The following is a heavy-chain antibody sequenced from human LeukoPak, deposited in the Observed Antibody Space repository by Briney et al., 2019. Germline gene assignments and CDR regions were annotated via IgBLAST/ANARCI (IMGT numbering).Heavy chain of an antibody. Sequence: GGSLRLSCAASGLTFSSYAMSWVRQAPGKGLEWVSGISTSGGTLYADSVKGRFTISRDNSKNTLYLQMNSLRAEDTAVYYCTTDPAEMVYAIDPWGQGTPVTVSS. CDR2: ISTSGGT. D-gene: IGHD2-8*01. J-gene: IGHJ5*02. CDR3: TTDPAEMVYAIDP. V-gene: IGHV3-23*01. CDR1: GLTFSSYA.